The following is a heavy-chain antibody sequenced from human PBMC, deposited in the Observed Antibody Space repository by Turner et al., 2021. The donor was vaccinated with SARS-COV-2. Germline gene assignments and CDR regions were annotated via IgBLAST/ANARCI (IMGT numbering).Heavy chain of an antibody. V-gene: IGHV3-7*01. J-gene: IGHJ4*02. Sequence: EVQLVESGGVLVQPGGSLTLSCAGSGFTFTIDWMSWVRQAPGKGLEWVANTKQEGREKYYVDSVKGRFTISRDNAKNSLYLQMHSLRAEDTAVDFCASVTTSSWDIDYWGQGTLVTVSS. CDR2: TKQEGREK. CDR3: ASVTTSSWDIDY. CDR1: GFTFTIDW. D-gene: IGHD6-13*01.